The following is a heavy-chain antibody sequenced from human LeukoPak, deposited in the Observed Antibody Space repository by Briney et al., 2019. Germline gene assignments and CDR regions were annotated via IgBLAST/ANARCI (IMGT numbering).Heavy chain of an antibody. CDR1: GFTFSSYS. D-gene: IGHD2-8*02. Sequence: PGGSLRLSCAASGFTFSSYSMNWVRQAPGKGLEWVSYISSSSSTIYYADSVKGRYTISRDNAKNSLYLQMNSLRAEDTALYYWGKGSRELEVLGNFGFYFLGQGTLVTVSS. CDR2: ISSSSSTI. V-gene: IGHV3-48*04. CDR3: GKGSRELEVLGNFGFYF. J-gene: IGHJ4*02.